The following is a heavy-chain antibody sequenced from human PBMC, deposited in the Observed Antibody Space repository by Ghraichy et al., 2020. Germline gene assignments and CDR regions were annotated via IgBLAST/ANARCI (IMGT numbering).Heavy chain of an antibody. D-gene: IGHD2-15*01. V-gene: IGHV4-30-4*01. Sequence: SETLSLTCTVSGGSISSGDYYWSWIRQPPGKGLEWIGYIYYTGSTYYNPSLKSRITISLDTSKNHFSLKLSSVTAADTAVYYCAGAADPIKNWFDPWGQGTLVTVSS. J-gene: IGHJ5*02. CDR1: GGSISSGDYY. CDR2: IYYTGST. CDR3: AGAADPIKNWFDP.